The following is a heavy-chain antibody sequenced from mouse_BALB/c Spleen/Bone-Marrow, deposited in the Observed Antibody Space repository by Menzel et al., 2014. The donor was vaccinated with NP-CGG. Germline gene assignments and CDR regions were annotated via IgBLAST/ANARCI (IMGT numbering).Heavy chain of an antibody. CDR1: GFSLTNYG. D-gene: IGHD6-1*01. CDR2: IWAGGST. V-gene: IGHV2-9*02. Sequence: QVQLQQSGPGLVAPSQSLSITCTVSGFSLTNYGVYWVRQPPGKGLEWLGVIWAGGSTNYSSALMSRLSISKDNSKSQVFLKMNRLQTDDTAMDYCARPTPGYYAMDYWGQGTSVTVSS. CDR3: ARPTPGYYAMDY. J-gene: IGHJ4*01.